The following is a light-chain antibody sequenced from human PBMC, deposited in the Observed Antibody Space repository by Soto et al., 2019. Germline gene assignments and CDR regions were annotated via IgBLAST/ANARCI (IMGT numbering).Light chain of an antibody. CDR2: DAS. CDR3: QQNYRTPLT. V-gene: IGKV1-39*01. J-gene: IGKJ4*01. CDR1: QSINIY. Sequence: DIQMTQSPSSLSASVGVRVTIACRASQSINIYLSWYQQEPGKAPKLLMYDASSLQSGVPSRFSGSGSGTHFTLTISSLQREDFATYYCQQNYRTPLTFGGGTKVEIK.